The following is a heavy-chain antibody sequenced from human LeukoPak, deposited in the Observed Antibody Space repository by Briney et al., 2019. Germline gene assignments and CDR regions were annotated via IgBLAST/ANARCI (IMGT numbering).Heavy chain of an antibody. J-gene: IGHJ3*02. V-gene: IGHV3-74*01. CDR1: GFTFSSYW. CDR2: INSDGRST. CDR3: ARVVVGSPPRAFDI. D-gene: IGHD2-15*01. Sequence: GGSLRLSCAASGFTFSSYWMHWVRQAPGKGLEGVSRINSDGRSTNNADSVKGRFTISRDNAKNTLWLQMNSLRAEDTAVYYCARVVVGSPPRAFDIWGQGTMVTVSS.